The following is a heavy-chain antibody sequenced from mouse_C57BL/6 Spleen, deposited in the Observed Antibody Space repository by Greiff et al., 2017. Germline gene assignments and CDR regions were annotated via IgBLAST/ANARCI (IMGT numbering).Heavy chain of an antibody. J-gene: IGHJ4*01. CDR1: GYAFSSSW. Sequence: VLLVESGPELVKPGASVKISCKASGYAFSSSWMNWVKQRPGKGLEWIGRIYPGDGDTNYNGKFKGKATLTADKSSSTAYMQLSSLTSEDSAVDFCARTLRLVLYAMDYWGQGTSVTVAS. CDR3: ARTLRLVLYAMDY. CDR2: IYPGDGDT. V-gene: IGHV1-82*01. D-gene: IGHD3-2*02.